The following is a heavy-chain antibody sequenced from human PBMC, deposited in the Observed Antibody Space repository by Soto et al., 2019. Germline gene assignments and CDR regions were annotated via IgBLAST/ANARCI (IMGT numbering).Heavy chain of an antibody. CDR2: IYYSGST. V-gene: IGHV4-31*03. Sequence: SETLSLTCTVSGGSSSSGGYYWSWIRQHPGKGLEWIGYIYYSGSTYYNPSLKSRVTISVDTSKNQFSLKLSSVTAADTAVYYCARAPGYNYGYGYYYYGMDVWGQGTTVTVSS. D-gene: IGHD5-18*01. J-gene: IGHJ6*02. CDR1: GGSSSSGGYY. CDR3: ARAPGYNYGYGYYYYGMDV.